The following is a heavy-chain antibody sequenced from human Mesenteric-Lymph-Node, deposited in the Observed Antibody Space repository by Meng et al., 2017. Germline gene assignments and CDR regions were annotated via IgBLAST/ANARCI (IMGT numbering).Heavy chain of an antibody. Sequence: GESLKISCAASGFTFSSYWMYWVRQTPGKGLVWVSRIDGDGRRTNYADSVMGRFTISRDNAKNSLYLQMNSLRAEDTAVYYCARDSIVGATHFDYWGQGTLVTVSS. CDR3: ARDSIVGATHFDY. V-gene: IGHV3-74*01. D-gene: IGHD1-26*01. CDR1: GFTFSSYW. J-gene: IGHJ4*02. CDR2: IDGDGRRT.